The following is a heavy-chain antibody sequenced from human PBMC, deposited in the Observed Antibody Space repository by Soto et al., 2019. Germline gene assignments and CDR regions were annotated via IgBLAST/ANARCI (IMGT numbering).Heavy chain of an antibody. D-gene: IGHD6-13*01. CDR2: IWYDGSNK. CDR3: ARDWAAAGPFDY. J-gene: IGHJ4*02. CDR1: GFTFSSYG. V-gene: IGHV3-33*01. Sequence: GGSLRLCCAASGFTFSSYGMHWVRQAPGKGLEWVAVIWYDGSNKYYADSVKGRFTISRDNSKNTLYLQMNSLRAEDTAVYYCARDWAAAGPFDYWGQGTLVTVSS.